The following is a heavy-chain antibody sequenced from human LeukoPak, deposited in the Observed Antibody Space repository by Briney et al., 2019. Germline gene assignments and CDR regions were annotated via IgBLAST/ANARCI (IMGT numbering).Heavy chain of an antibody. D-gene: IGHD3-22*01. CDR3: ARGEDYYDSSGYYY. Sequence: GGSLRLSCAASGFTFSSYGMSWVRQAPGKGLEWVSAISGSGGSTYYADSVKGRFTISRDNSKNTLYLQMNSLRAEDTAVYYCARGEDYYDSSGYYYWGQGTLVTVSS. V-gene: IGHV3-23*01. CDR2: ISGSGGST. CDR1: GFTFSSYG. J-gene: IGHJ4*02.